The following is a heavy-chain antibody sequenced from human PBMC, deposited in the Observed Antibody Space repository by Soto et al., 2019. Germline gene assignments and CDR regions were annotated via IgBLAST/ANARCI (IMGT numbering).Heavy chain of an antibody. CDR2: VSVYNDDT. D-gene: IGHD2-15*01. CDR3: ARTCRSGGSCYHEY. V-gene: IGHV1-18*01. CDR1: GYTFSSFG. Sequence: ASVKVSCKASGYTFSSFGINWVRQAPGQGLEWVGWVSVYNDDTKYAQNFQGRVSLTTDTSTSTTYMEVGSLRSDDTAVYYCARTCRSGGSCYHEYWREGTLVTVSS. J-gene: IGHJ4*02.